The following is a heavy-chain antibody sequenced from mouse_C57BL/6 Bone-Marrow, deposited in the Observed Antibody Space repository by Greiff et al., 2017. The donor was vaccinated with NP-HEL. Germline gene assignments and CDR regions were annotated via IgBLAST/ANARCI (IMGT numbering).Heavy chain of an antibody. Sequence: EVQLVESGADLVKPGGSLKLSCAASGFTFSSYGMSWVRQTPDKRLEWVATISSGGSYTYYPDSLKGRFTLSRDNATNTLYLQLSSLKSEDTAMYYCAIQHYGSSYRYYFDYWGQGTTLTVSS. J-gene: IGHJ2*01. V-gene: IGHV5-6*01. CDR3: AIQHYGSSYRYYFDY. CDR1: GFTFSSYG. D-gene: IGHD1-1*01. CDR2: ISSGGSYT.